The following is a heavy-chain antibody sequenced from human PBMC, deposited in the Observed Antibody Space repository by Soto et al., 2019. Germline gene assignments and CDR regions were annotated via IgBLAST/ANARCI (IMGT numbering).Heavy chain of an antibody. Sequence: SETLSLTCTVSGGSVSSADHHWSWIRQPPGKGLEWIAYIYYSGSTKYNPSLKSRVSISVDTSKNQFSLKLNSVTAADTAIYYCARDVGTRPGDYENWLGPWGQGTLVTVSS. J-gene: IGHJ5*02. V-gene: IGHV4-61*08. CDR2: IYYSGST. CDR3: ARDVGTRPGDYENWLGP. CDR1: GGSVSSADHH. D-gene: IGHD4-17*01.